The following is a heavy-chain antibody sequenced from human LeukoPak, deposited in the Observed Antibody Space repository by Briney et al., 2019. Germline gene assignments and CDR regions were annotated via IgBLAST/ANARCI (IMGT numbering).Heavy chain of an antibody. CDR3: ARETAYCGGDCFTLLDY. D-gene: IGHD2-21*02. Sequence: SETLSLTCTVSGGSVTSYYWSWIRQPPGKGLEWIGYIYYSGSTNYNPSLKSRVTISVDTSKNQFSLKLSSVTAADTAVYYCARETAYCGGDCFTLLDYWGQGTLVTVSS. V-gene: IGHV4-59*02. CDR1: GGSVTSYY. CDR2: IYYSGST. J-gene: IGHJ4*02.